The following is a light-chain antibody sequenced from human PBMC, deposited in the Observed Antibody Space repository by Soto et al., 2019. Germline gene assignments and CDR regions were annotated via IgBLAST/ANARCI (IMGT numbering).Light chain of an antibody. CDR1: QSISIY. CDR3: QQYNNYSMT. Sequence: EIELTQSPSTLSSSPGDRATLTCRASQSISIYLAWYQQKPGKAPKLLIYDASSWESGVPSRFSGSGSGTEFTLTISSLQPEDIATYYCQQYNNYSMTFGEGTKVDIK. J-gene: IGKJ4*01. V-gene: IGKV1-5*01. CDR2: DAS.